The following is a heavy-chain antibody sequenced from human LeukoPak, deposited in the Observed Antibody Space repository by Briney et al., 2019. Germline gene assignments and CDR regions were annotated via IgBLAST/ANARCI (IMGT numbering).Heavy chain of an antibody. CDR3: AAKGYCSSTSCYRPNYYYYGMDV. Sequence: GGSLRLSCAASGITFSSYAMSWVRQAPGKGLEWVSAISGSGGSTYYADSVKGRFTISRDNSKNTLYLQMNSLRAEDTAVYYCAAKGYCSSTSCYRPNYYYYGMDVWGQGTTVTVSS. V-gene: IGHV3-23*01. J-gene: IGHJ6*02. D-gene: IGHD2-2*01. CDR1: GITFSSYA. CDR2: ISGSGGST.